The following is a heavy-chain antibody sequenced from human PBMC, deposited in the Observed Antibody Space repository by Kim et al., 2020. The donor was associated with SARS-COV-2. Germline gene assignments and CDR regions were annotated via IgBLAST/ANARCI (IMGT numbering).Heavy chain of an antibody. CDR3: ARPGSGLKYFDF. V-gene: IGHV3-7*03. J-gene: IGHJ4*02. Sequence: YGDSVTGRFTISRDNAKNSLGLQMNSLRAEDTAVYYCARPGSGLKYFDFWGQGTLVTVSS. D-gene: IGHD1-26*01.